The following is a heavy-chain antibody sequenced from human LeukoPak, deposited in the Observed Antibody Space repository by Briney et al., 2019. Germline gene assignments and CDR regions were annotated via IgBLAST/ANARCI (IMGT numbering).Heavy chain of an antibody. Sequence: GGSPRLSCAASGFTFSSYWMHWVRQAPGKGLVWVSRINSDGGSTSYADSVKGRFTISRDNAKNTLYLQMNSLRAEDTAVYYCARDFYYDSSGYAFDIWGQGTMVTVSS. CDR3: ARDFYYDSSGYAFDI. J-gene: IGHJ3*02. CDR1: GFTFSSYW. V-gene: IGHV3-74*01. CDR2: INSDGGST. D-gene: IGHD3-22*01.